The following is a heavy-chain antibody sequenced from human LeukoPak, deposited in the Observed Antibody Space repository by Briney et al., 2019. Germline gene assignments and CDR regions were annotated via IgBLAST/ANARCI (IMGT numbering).Heavy chain of an antibody. CDR3: AKDQRAAAGYYYGMDV. CDR2: ISRNSGSI. J-gene: IGHJ6*02. D-gene: IGHD6-13*01. CDR1: GFTFDDYA. V-gene: IGHV3-9*01. Sequence: PGGSLRLSCAASGFTFDDYAMHWVRQAPGKGLEWVSGISRNSGSIGYADSVKGRFTISRDNAKNSLYLQMNSLRAEDTALYYCAKDQRAAAGYYYGMDVWGQGTTVTVSS.